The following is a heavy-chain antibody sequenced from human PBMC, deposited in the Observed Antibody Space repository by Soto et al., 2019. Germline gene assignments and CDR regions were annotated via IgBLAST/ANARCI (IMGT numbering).Heavy chain of an antibody. CDR1: GYTFTSYD. D-gene: IGHD6-19*01. Sequence: QVQLVQSGAEVKKPGASVKVSCKASGYTFTSYDINWVRQATGRGLEWMGWMNPNSGNTGYAQRFQGRVTMTRNTSISTAYMELSSLRSEDTAVYYCARGGPIAVAGTWWFDPWGQGTLVTVSS. CDR2: MNPNSGNT. CDR3: ARGGPIAVAGTWWFDP. J-gene: IGHJ5*02. V-gene: IGHV1-8*01.